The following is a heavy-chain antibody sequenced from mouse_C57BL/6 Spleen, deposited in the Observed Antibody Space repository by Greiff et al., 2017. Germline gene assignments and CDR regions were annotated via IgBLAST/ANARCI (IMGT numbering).Heavy chain of an antibody. J-gene: IGHJ2*01. D-gene: IGHD1-1*01. Sequence: QVHVKQSGAELVKPGASVKISCKASGYAFSSYWMNWVKQRPGKGLEGFGQIFPGDGDTNYNGKFKGKATLTADKSSSTAYMQLSSLTSEDSAVYFCARSEGSSLYYLDYWGQGTTLTVSS. CDR2: IFPGDGDT. CDR3: ARSEGSSLYYLDY. CDR1: GYAFSSYW. V-gene: IGHV1-80*01.